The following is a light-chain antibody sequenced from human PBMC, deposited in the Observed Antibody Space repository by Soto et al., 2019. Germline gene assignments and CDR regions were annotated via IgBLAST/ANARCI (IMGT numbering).Light chain of an antibody. Sequence: QSVLTQPASVSGSPGQSITLSCTGTSSDVGSYNLVSWYPLHPGKAPKLMIYEGTKRPSGVSNRFSGSKSGSTASLTISGLQAEDEADYYCCSYAGSSSYFVFGGGTKLTVL. J-gene: IGLJ2*01. CDR3: CSYAGSSSYFV. CDR1: SSDVGSYNL. V-gene: IGLV2-23*01. CDR2: EGT.